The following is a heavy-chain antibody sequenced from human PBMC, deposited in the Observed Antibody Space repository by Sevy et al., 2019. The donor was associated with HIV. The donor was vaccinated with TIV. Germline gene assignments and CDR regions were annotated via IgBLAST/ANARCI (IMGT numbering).Heavy chain of an antibody. CDR3: ARDSGDSSGYSGDYYYGMDV. CDR2: ISYDGSNK. D-gene: IGHD3-22*01. V-gene: IGHV3-30-3*01. CDR1: GFTFSSYA. Sequence: GGSLRLSCAASGFTFSSYAMHWVRQAPGEGLEWVAVISYDGSNKYYADSVKGRFTISRDNSKNTLYLQMNSLRAEDTAVYYCARDSGDSSGYSGDYYYGMDVWGQGTTVTVSS. J-gene: IGHJ6*02.